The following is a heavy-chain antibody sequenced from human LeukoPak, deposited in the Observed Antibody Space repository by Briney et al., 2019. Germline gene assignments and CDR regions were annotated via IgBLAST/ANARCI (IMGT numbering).Heavy chain of an antibody. J-gene: IGHJ5*02. CDR3: ARDGGEVPAAIRGWFDP. V-gene: IGHV1-18*01. CDR2: ISAYNGNT. Sequence: APVKVSCKASGYTFTSHGISWVRQAPGQGLEWMGWISAYNGNTNYAQKLQGRVTMTTDTSTSTAYMELRSLRSDDTAVYYCARDGGEVPAAIRGWFDPWGQGTLVTLSS. CDR1: GYTFTSHG. D-gene: IGHD2-2*02.